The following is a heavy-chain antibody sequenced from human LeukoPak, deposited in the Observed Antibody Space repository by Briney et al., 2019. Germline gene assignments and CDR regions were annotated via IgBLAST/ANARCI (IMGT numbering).Heavy chain of an antibody. CDR1: GFTFSSYA. J-gene: IGHJ6*04. V-gene: IGHV3-30*01. CDR3: ARELVQTYYDFWSGYYMGDRIETMDV. Sequence: GRSLRLSCAASGFTFSSYAMHWVRQAPGKGLEWVAVISSDGSNKYYADSVKGRFTISRDNSKNTLYLQMNSLRAEDTAVYYCARELVQTYYDFWSGYYMGDRIETMDVWGKGTTVTVSS. CDR2: ISSDGSNK. D-gene: IGHD3-3*01.